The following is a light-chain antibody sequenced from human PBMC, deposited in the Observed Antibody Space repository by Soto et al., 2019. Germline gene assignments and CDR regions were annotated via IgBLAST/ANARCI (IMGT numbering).Light chain of an antibody. Sequence: EIVLTQSPGTLSLSPGERATLSCRASESVSTSYLAWYQQKPGQAPRLLIYGASSRATGIPDRFSGSGSGADFTLTISRLEPEDFAVYYCQQYGSDPLTFGGGTKVQIK. V-gene: IGKV3-20*01. J-gene: IGKJ4*01. CDR1: ESVSTSY. CDR3: QQYGSDPLT. CDR2: GAS.